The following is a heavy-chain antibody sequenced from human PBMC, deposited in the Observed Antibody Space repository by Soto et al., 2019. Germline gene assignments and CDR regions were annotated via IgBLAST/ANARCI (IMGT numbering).Heavy chain of an antibody. CDR2: IYHSGST. J-gene: IGHJ6*02. D-gene: IGHD6-13*01. V-gene: IGHV4-39*07. Sequence: PSETLSLTCTVSGGSISSSGYYWGWIRQPPGKGLEWIGSIYHSGSTYYNPSLKSRVTISVDTSKNQFSLKLSSVTAADTAVYYCARDQGSSWPGYYYGMDVWGQGTTVTVSS. CDR3: ARDQGSSWPGYYYGMDV. CDR1: GGSISSSGYY.